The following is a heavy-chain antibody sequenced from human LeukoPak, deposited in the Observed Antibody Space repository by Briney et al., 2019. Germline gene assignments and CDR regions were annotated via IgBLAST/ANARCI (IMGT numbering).Heavy chain of an antibody. Sequence: SETLSLTCAVYGGSFSGYYWSWIRQPPGKGLEWIGEINHSGSTNYNPSLKSRVTISVDTSKNQFSLKLSSVTAADTAVYYCARETIVVVPAALRDYYYGMDVWGQGTTVTVSS. D-gene: IGHD2-2*01. CDR3: ARETIVVVPAALRDYYYGMDV. V-gene: IGHV4-34*01. J-gene: IGHJ6*02. CDR1: GGSFSGYY. CDR2: INHSGST.